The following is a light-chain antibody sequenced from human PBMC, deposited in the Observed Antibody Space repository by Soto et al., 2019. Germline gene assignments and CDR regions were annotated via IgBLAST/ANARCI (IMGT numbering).Light chain of an antibody. J-gene: IGKJ2*01. V-gene: IGKV3-20*01. CDR2: GAS. Sequence: EIVLTQSPGTLSLAPGERATLSCGASQSVTSNYLAWYQQKPGQAPRLLIYGASRRATGIPDRFIGSGSGTDFTLTISRLEPEDYAVYYCQQYGSSPPYTFGQGTKLEIK. CDR1: QSVTSNY. CDR3: QQYGSSPPYT.